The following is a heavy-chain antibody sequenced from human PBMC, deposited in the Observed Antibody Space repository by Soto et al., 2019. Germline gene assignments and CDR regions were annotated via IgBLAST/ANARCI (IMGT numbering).Heavy chain of an antibody. CDR3: ARTAGITMVRGVLGS. D-gene: IGHD3-10*01. V-gene: IGHV3-23*01. CDR1: GFTFVSYA. Sequence: EVLLLESGGGLVQPGGSLKLSCAASGFTFVSYAMTWVRQAPGKGLEWVSTISVSGTYTYYADSVEGRFTISRDNSKNTLYLQMNGRRAEDTAVYYCARTAGITMVRGVLGSWGQGNLVTVSS. CDR2: ISVSGTYT. J-gene: IGHJ4*02.